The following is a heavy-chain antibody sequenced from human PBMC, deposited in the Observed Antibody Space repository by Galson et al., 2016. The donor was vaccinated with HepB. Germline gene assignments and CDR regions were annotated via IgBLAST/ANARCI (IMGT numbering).Heavy chain of an antibody. D-gene: IGHD2-15*01. Sequence: SLRLSCAVSGFTFSRYVMYWVRQAPGKGLEWVAVLSYDRSNEYYADSVKGRFTISRDNSKNTLYLQMNSLRGEDTAVYYCASEILGHCSGGSCYTGDHWGQGTLVTVSS. V-gene: IGHV3-30-3*01. CDR2: LSYDRSNE. CDR1: GFTFSRYV. CDR3: ASEILGHCSGGSCYTGDH. J-gene: IGHJ4*02.